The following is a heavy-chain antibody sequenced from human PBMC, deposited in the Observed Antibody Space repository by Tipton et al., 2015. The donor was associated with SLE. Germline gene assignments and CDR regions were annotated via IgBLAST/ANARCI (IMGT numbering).Heavy chain of an antibody. CDR1: GGSFSGYY. Sequence: TLSLTCAVYGGSFSGYYWSWIRQPPGKGLEWIGEINHSGSTNYNPSLKSRVTISIDTSKDQFSLKLSSVTAADTAMYYCARERDYYGSGSFVDYWGQGTPVTVSS. J-gene: IGHJ4*02. CDR3: ARERDYYGSGSFVDY. V-gene: IGHV4-34*01. D-gene: IGHD3-10*01. CDR2: INHSGST.